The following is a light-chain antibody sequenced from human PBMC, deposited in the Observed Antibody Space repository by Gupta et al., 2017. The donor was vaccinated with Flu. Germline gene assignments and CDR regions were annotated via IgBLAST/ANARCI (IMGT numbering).Light chain of an antibody. V-gene: IGLV6-57*01. CDR2: EDN. CDR3: QTYDSSSLV. J-gene: IGLJ3*02. CDR1: SGIIADNN. Sequence: SSGIIADNNVQWYQQRPGSSPTTVIYEDNRRPFGVSDRFSGSIDRSSNAASLTSSGLKTEDEADYYCQTYDSSSLVFGGGTKLTVL.